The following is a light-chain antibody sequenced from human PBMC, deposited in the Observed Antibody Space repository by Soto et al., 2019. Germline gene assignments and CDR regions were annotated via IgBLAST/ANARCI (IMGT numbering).Light chain of an antibody. J-gene: IGLJ1*01. CDR2: SVS. CDR1: SSDIGSYDH. Sequence: QSALTQPAAVSGSPVQWITIPNNRTSSDIGSYDHVARYQQFPGKSPTLIIYSVSDRPSGVSRPLSGSKSGISASLTIAGLQTEDVADYYCGSYTNRSSYLFGTEIKATV. CDR3: GSYTNRSSYL. V-gene: IGLV2-14*03.